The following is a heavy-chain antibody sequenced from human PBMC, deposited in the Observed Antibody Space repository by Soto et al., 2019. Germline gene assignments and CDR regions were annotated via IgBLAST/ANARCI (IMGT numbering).Heavy chain of an antibody. V-gene: IGHV1-8*01. CDR3: ARERSSGAFDI. J-gene: IGHJ3*02. Sequence: QVQLVQSGAEVKKPGASVKVSCQTSGYTFTSYDINWVRQATGQGLEWMGWMNPNSGNTAYAQKFQGRVTMTRNTSISTAYMELSSLRAEYTAVYYCARERSSGAFDIWGQGTMVTVSS. D-gene: IGHD1-26*01. CDR1: GYTFTSYD. CDR2: MNPNSGNT.